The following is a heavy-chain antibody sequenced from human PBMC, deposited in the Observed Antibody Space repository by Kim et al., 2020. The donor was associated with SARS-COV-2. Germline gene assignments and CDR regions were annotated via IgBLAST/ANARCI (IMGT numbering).Heavy chain of an antibody. Sequence: SQTLSLTCAISGDSVSSNSAAWNWIRQSPSRGLEWLGRTYYRSKWYNDYAVSVKSRITINPDTSKNQFSLQLNSVTPEDTAVYYCARDLGDSKGIAAGPHHSFDYWGQGTLVTVSS. CDR1: GDSVSSNSAA. CDR2: TYYRSKWYN. J-gene: IGHJ4*02. D-gene: IGHD6-13*01. CDR3: ARDLGDSKGIAAGPHHSFDY. V-gene: IGHV6-1*01.